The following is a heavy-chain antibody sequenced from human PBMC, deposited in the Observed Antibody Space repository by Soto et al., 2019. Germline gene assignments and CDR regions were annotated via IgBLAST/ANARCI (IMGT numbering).Heavy chain of an antibody. V-gene: IGHV3-30*03. Sequence: QVQLVESGGGVVQPGRSLRLSCAASGFTFSSYGMHWVRQAPGKGLEWVAVISYDGSNKYYADSVKGRFTISRDNSKNTLYLQMNSLRAEDTAVYYCARSRWLHLSRAFDIWGQGTMVTVSS. CDR2: ISYDGSNK. CDR3: ARSRWLHLSRAFDI. CDR1: GFTFSSYG. D-gene: IGHD5-12*01. J-gene: IGHJ3*02.